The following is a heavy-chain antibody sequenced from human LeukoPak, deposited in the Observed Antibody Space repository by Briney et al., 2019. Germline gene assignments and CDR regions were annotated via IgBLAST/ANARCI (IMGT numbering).Heavy chain of an antibody. J-gene: IGHJ4*02. CDR3: AREEMGATGSCGY. V-gene: IGHV1-2*06. D-gene: IGHD1-26*01. CDR2: INPNTGGT. CDR1: GYTFTGYY. Sequence: ASVKVSCKASGYTFTGYYMNWVRQAPGQGLEWLGRINPNTGGTNFAQRFQGRVTMTRDTSITTAYMELSRLRSDDTAVYYCAREEMGATGSCGYWGQGTLVTVSS.